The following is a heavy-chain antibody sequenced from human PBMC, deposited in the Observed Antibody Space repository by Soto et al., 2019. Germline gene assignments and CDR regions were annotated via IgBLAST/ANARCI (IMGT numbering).Heavy chain of an antibody. CDR3: LWESKFYSAWR. CDR1: GLTFSDAW. Sequence: VQVVESGGGLVKPGGSLRLSCTVSGLTFSDAWLNWVRQAPGKGLEWVGRIKSKAGSATPDYAAPVKGRFTISRDDSQGRLYLQMNSLQTADTAVYYCLWESKFYSAWRWGQGTLVTVST. J-gene: IGHJ4*02. V-gene: IGHV3-15*07. D-gene: IGHD1-26*01. CDR2: IKSKAGSATP.